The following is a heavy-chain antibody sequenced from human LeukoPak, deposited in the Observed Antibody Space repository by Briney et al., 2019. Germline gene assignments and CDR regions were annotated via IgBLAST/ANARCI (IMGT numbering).Heavy chain of an antibody. CDR3: ARSYDYGEADAFDI. Sequence: SETLSLTCTVSGGSISSSSYYWGWIRQPPGKGLEWIGSIYYSGSTYYNPSLKSRVTISVDTSKNQFSLKLSSVTAADTAVYYCARSYDYGEADAFDIWGQGTMVTVSS. J-gene: IGHJ3*02. V-gene: IGHV4-39*07. CDR1: GGSISSSSYY. D-gene: IGHD4-17*01. CDR2: IYYSGST.